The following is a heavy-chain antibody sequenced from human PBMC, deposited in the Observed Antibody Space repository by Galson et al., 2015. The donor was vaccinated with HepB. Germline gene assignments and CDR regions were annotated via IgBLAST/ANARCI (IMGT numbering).Heavy chain of an antibody. CDR3: TRGSQSSGWYASDY. V-gene: IGHV3-43*01. D-gene: IGHD6-19*01. J-gene: IGHJ4*02. CDR2: ISWDAVST. Sequence: SLRLSCAASGFTFDDHTMQWVRQVPGKGLEWISLISWDAVSTYYADSVKGRFAISRDNNKNSLYLQMNSLKTEDTALYYCTRGSQSSGWYASDYWGQGTLVIVSS. CDR1: GFTFDDHT.